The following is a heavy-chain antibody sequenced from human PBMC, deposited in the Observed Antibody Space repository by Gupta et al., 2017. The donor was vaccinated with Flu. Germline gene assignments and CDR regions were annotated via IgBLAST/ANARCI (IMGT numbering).Heavy chain of an antibody. CDR2: ISGGADDT. D-gene: IGHD3-16*01. CDR3: ARRGATETEGHWGFFDH. Sequence: ESGGGLAQPGGSLRLSCAASGFNFNNYAMSWVRQAPGKGLEWVSAISGGADDTYYADSVKGRFVISRDNSKRILFLQLTSLGAEDTALYFRARRGATETEGHWGFFDHWGQGTLVNVSS. V-gene: IGHV3-23*01. CDR1: GFNFNNYA. J-gene: IGHJ4*02.